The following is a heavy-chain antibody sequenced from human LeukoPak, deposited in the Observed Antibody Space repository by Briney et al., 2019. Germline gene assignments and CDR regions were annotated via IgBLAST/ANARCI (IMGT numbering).Heavy chain of an antibody. CDR1: GYTFTSYY. D-gene: IGHD4-17*01. J-gene: IGHJ5*02. V-gene: IGHV1-46*01. Sequence: ASVKVSCKASGYTFTSYYMHWVRQAPGQGPEWMGIINPSGGSTSYAQKFQGRVTMTRDTSTSTVYMELSSLRSEDTAVYYCARAPDYGDYAGGWFDPWGQGTLVTVSS. CDR2: INPSGGST. CDR3: ARAPDYGDYAGGWFDP.